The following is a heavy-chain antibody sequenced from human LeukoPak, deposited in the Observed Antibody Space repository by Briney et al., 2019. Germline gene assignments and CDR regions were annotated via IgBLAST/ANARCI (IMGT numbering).Heavy chain of an antibody. D-gene: IGHD5-12*01. CDR1: GFTFSSSA. CDR3: ARGGSSGNDYSSFDI. V-gene: IGHV3-23*01. J-gene: IGHJ3*02. Sequence: PGGSLRLSCGASGFTFSSSAMCWVRQAPGKGLEWVSGISRTGGDTYYADSVKGRFTISRHNSKNTLYLQVNSLRAEDTAVYFCARGGSSGNDYSSFDIWGQGTMVTVSS. CDR2: ISRTGGDT.